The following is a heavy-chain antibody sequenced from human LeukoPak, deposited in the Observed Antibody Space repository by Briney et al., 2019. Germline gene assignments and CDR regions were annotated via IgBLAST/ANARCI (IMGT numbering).Heavy chain of an antibody. CDR1: GGSISSGGYY. J-gene: IGHJ4*02. V-gene: IGHV4-31*03. CDR3: ARGQFQRDY. Sequence: TSQTLSLTCTVSGGSISSGGYYWSWIRQHPGKGLEWIGYIYYSGSTYYNPSLKSRVTISVDPSKSQFSLNLRSVTAADTAVYYCARGQFQRDYWGQGTLVIVSS. CDR2: IYYSGST.